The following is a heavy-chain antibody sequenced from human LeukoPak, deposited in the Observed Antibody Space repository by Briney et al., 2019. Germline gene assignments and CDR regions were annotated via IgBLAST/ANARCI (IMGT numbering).Heavy chain of an antibody. V-gene: IGHV3-33*01. CDR3: AREARVGALDY. J-gene: IGHJ4*02. Sequence: PGGSLRLSCAASGFTFSSYGMHWVRQAPGKGLEWVAVIWYDGSNKYYADSVKGRFTISRDNSKNTLYLQMNSLRAEDTAVYYCAREARVGALDYWGQGTLVTVSS. CDR1: GFTFSSYG. CDR2: IWYDGSNK. D-gene: IGHD1-26*01.